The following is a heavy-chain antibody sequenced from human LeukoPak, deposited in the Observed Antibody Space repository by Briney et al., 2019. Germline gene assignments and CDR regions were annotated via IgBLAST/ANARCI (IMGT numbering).Heavy chain of an antibody. Sequence: SETLSLTCTVSGGSISSSSYYWGWIRQPPGKGLEGIGSIYYSGSTYYNPSLKSRVTISVDTSKNQFSLKLSSVTAADTAVYYCASVPSSSWPDTRYYFDYWGQGTLVTVSS. J-gene: IGHJ4*02. V-gene: IGHV4-39*07. CDR3: ASVPSSSWPDTRYYFDY. CDR1: GGSISSSSYY. CDR2: IYYSGST. D-gene: IGHD6-13*01.